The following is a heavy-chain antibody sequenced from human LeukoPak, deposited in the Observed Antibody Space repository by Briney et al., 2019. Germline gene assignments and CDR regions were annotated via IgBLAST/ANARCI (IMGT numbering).Heavy chain of an antibody. CDR3: AKDTVVGATTNLFDY. V-gene: IGHV3-23*01. CDR2: ISGSGGTT. D-gene: IGHD1-26*01. CDR1: GFTFSSYA. J-gene: IGHJ4*02. Sequence: RPGGSLRLSCAASGFTFSSYAMNWVRQAPGKGLEWVSAISGSGGTTYYADSVKGRFTISRDNSKSTLYLQMNSRGAEDTAVYYCAKDTVVGATTNLFDYWGQGTLVTVSS.